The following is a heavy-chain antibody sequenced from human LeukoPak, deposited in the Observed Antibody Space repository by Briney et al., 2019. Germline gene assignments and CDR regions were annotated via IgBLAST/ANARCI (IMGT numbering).Heavy chain of an antibody. Sequence: GASVKVSCKASGYTFTSYGISWVRQAPGQGLEWMGWISAYNGNTNYAQKLQGRVTMTTDTSTSTAYMELRSLRSDDTAVYYCARVVVVPAARFYYYYYMDVWGKGTTVTVSS. D-gene: IGHD2-2*01. J-gene: IGHJ6*03. CDR3: ARVVVVPAARFYYYYYMDV. CDR2: ISAYNGNT. CDR1: GYTFTSYG. V-gene: IGHV1-18*01.